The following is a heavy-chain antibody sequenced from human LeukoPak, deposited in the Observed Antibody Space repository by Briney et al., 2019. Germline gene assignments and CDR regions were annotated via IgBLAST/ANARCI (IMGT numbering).Heavy chain of an antibody. CDR1: GFSFSTYG. V-gene: IGHV3-30*03. D-gene: IGHD1-14*01. CDR2: MSYEGSNK. J-gene: IGHJ4*02. Sequence: GGSLSLSCAASGFSFSTYGMHWVRQAPGKGLEWVAFMSYEGSNKYYADSVKGRFTISRDNSKNTLYLQMNSLRAEDMAVYYCARDGPTSPAYYADYWGQGTLVTVSS. CDR3: ARDGPTSPAYYADY.